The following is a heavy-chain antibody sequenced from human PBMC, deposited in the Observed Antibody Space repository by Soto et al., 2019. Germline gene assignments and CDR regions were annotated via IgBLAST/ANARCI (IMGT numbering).Heavy chain of an antibody. D-gene: IGHD2-21*01. CDR2: MNPRSGNT. J-gene: IGHJ4*02. CDR3: TRGLGGGGLRPFDY. CDR1: VYTFSSYD. V-gene: IGHV1-8*01. Sequence: ASVKVSCKASVYTFSSYDINWARQATGQGLEWVGWMNPRSGNTGYAQKFQGRVSMTRKTSITTAYMELNSLRSEDTAVYYCTRGLGGGGLRPFDYWGQGSLVTVSS.